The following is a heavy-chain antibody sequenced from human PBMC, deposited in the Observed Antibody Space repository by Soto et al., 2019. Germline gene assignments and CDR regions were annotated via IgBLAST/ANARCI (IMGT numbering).Heavy chain of an antibody. V-gene: IGHV3-30-3*01. J-gene: IGHJ4*02. D-gene: IGHD5-12*01. Sequence: QVQLVESGGGVVQPGRSLRLSCAASGFTFSRFAMHWVRQAPGKGLEWVAVIAYDGSNKYYADSVQGRFTISRDNSKNTVYLQMSSLRAEDTAVYYCARGLYSAYDPNDYWGQGTLVTVSS. CDR2: IAYDGSNK. CDR3: ARGLYSAYDPNDY. CDR1: GFTFSRFA.